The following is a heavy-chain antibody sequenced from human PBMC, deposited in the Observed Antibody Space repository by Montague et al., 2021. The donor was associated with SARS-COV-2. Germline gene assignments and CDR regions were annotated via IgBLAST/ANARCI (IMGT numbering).Heavy chain of an antibody. CDR1: GFTFSKFG. CDR2: IDPAGGAT. CDR3: ASSNFFAY. J-gene: IGHJ4*02. D-gene: IGHD6-6*01. V-gene: IGHV3-23*01. Sequence: SLRLSCAASGFTFSKFGMNWVRQAPGKGLEWVSTIDPAGGATYYADSVRGRFAISRDNSKNILSPQMDSLTADDTAVYYCASSNFFAYWGQGTLITVSS.